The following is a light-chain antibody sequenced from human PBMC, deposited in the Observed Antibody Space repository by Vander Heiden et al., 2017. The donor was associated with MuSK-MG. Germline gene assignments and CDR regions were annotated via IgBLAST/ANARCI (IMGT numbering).Light chain of an antibody. CDR3: MQDVPSFT. CDR1: QSLLRSNGYNY. Sequence: DIVITHSPLSLPVTPGEPASISCRSSQSLLRSNGYNYLDWYLQRPGQSQQLMIYWASKRAYGVSDRFSGSGSGKDFTLKISRVEAEDVGVYYCMQDVPSFTFGGGTKVEIK. J-gene: IGKJ4*01. CDR2: WAS. V-gene: IGKV2-28*01.